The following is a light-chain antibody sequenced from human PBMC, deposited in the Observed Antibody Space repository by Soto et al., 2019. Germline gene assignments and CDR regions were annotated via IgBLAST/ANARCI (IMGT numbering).Light chain of an antibody. V-gene: IGKV3-20*01. CDR2: AAS. CDR1: QSVSNTN. J-gene: IGKJ4*01. CDR3: HHYGFSPA. Sequence: IVLTQSPGTLSLSPGERATLSCRASQSVSNTNLAWFQHKRGQAPRVLIYAASSRATGIPDRFSGSGSETDFTLSISRLEPEDFAVYYCHHYGFSPAFGGGTKVEVK.